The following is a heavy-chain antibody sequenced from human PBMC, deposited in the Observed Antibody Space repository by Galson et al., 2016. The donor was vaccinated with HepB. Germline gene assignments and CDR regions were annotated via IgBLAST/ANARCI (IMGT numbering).Heavy chain of an antibody. CDR3: AKRPYSYGWHYGMDV. Sequence: SLRLSCAASGFSFSSYAMSWVRQAPGKGLEWVSGITSGGTTYHADSVKGRFTISRDNSKNILYLRMKSLRDEDTAVYYCAKRPYSYGWHYGMDVWGQGTTVTVSS. V-gene: IGHV3-23*01. CDR2: ITSGGTT. D-gene: IGHD5-18*01. CDR1: GFSFSSYA. J-gene: IGHJ6*02.